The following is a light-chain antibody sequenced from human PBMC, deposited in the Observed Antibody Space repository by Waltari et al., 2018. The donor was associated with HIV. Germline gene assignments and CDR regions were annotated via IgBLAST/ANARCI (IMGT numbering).Light chain of an antibody. CDR1: QRISTY. CDR3: QQSYSTPRT. Sequence: DIQMTQSPSSLSASVGDRVTITCRASQRISTYLNWYQQKPGKAPKILVYSAFNLQSGVPSRFSGSGSATDFTLTISTLQPEDFATYYCQQSYSTPRTFGQGTKVEIK. J-gene: IGKJ1*01. CDR2: SAF. V-gene: IGKV1-39*01.